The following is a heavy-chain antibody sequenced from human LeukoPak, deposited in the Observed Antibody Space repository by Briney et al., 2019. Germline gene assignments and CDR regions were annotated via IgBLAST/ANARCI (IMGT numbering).Heavy chain of an antibody. CDR2: ISAYNGNT. CDR1: GYTFTSYG. Sequence: GASVKLSCKASGYTFTSYGISWVRQAPGQGLEWMGWISAYNGNTNYAQKLQGRVTMTTDPSTSTAYMELRSLRSDDTAVYYCAMVTFNWFDPWGQGTLVTVSS. CDR3: AMVTFNWFDP. D-gene: IGHD4-23*01. J-gene: IGHJ5*02. V-gene: IGHV1-18*01.